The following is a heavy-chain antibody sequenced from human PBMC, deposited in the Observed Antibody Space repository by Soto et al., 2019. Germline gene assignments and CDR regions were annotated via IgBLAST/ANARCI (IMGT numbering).Heavy chain of an antibody. Sequence: QITLKESGPTLVKPTQTLTLTCTFSGFSFSTTGEAVGWIRQPPGKALEWLALIYWDDDKRYSPSLNTRLTITKDTSKNQVVLTMTNMAPVDTATYYCAHRRKEATNAFDIWGQGIMVTVSS. CDR2: IYWDDDK. J-gene: IGHJ3*02. CDR3: AHRRKEATNAFDI. V-gene: IGHV2-5*02. CDR1: GFSFSTTGEA.